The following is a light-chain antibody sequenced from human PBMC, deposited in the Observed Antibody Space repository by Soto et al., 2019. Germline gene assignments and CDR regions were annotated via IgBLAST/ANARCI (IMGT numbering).Light chain of an antibody. CDR3: QRYDSSRM. V-gene: IGKV3-20*01. Sequence: EIVFTQSPGTLSLSPGERATLSCRASQSMRSNFLAWYQQKPSQAPRLLIYGASIRATGIPDWISGSGSGTDFILIITXLEHEDFTMYYCQRYDSSRMFGQGTKVDIK. CDR1: QSMRSNF. CDR2: GAS. J-gene: IGKJ1*01.